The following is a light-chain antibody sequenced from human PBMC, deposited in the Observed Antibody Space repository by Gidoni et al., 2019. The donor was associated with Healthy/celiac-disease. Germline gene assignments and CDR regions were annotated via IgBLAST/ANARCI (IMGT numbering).Light chain of an antibody. CDR1: QSLLHSNGYNY. J-gene: IGKJ4*01. CDR3: MQALQTPLT. CDR2: LGS. V-gene: IGKV2-28*01. Sequence: DIVMTQSPPSLPVTPGEPAPTSCRSSQSLLHSNGYNYLDWYLQKPGQSPQLLIYLGSNRASGVPDRFSGSGSGTDFTLNISRVEAEDVGVYYCMQALQTPLTFGGGTKVEIK.